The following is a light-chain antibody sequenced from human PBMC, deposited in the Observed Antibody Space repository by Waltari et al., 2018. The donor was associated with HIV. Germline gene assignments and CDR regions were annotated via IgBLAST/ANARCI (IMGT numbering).Light chain of an antibody. CDR3: QQYDVSPHT. CDR1: QNIGSSS. J-gene: IGKJ2*01. Sequence: EIMLTQSPGILSLSPGESATLSCRASQNIGSSSLAWYQQQPGQAPGLLIYGASTRATGIPDRFIGSGSETDFTLTINTLEPEDSALYFCQQYDVSPHTFGQGTKLEIK. CDR2: GAS. V-gene: IGKV3-20*01.